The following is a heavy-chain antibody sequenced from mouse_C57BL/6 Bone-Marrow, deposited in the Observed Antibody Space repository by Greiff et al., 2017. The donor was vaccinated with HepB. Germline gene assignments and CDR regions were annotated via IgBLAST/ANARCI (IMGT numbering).Heavy chain of an antibody. CDR3: ARRGYGNFDY. CDR2: IYPGGGYT. J-gene: IGHJ2*01. CDR1: GYTFTNYW. V-gene: IGHV1-63*01. D-gene: IGHD2-10*02. Sequence: QVQLKESGAELVRPGPSVKMSCKASGYTFTNYWIGWAKQRPGHGLEGIGDIYPGGGYTNYNEKFKGKATLTADKSSSTAYMQFSSLTSEDSAIYYCARRGYGNFDYWGQGTTLTVSS.